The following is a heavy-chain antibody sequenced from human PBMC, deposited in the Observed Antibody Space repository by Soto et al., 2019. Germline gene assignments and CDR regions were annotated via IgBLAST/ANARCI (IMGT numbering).Heavy chain of an antibody. CDR2: IYYSGST. J-gene: IGHJ4*02. CDR3: AREDPGGCDY. D-gene: IGHD3-10*01. V-gene: IGHV4-59*01. CDR1: GGSISSYY. Sequence: QVQLQESGPGLVKPSETLSLTCTVSGGSISSYYWSWIRQPPGKGLECIGYIYYSGSTNYNPSLKSRVTISVDTSKNQFSLKLSSVTAADTAVYYCAREDPGGCDYWGQGTLVTVSS.